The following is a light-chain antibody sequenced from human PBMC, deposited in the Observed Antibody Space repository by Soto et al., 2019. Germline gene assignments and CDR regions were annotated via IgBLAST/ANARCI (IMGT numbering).Light chain of an antibody. J-gene: IGLJ2*01. Sequence: QSVLTQPPSVSAAPGQKFTISCSGSSSKIGTNYVSWYQQLPGTAPKLLIYDNNKRPSGIPDRFSGSKTGTSATLGIPGPQYGDEADYYCGKWDRSQGVFGGGTKVTVL. V-gene: IGLV1-51*01. CDR1: SSKIGTNY. CDR3: GKWDRSQGV. CDR2: DNN.